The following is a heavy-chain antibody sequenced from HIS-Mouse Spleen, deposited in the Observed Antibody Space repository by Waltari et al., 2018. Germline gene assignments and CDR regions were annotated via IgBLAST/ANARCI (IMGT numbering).Heavy chain of an antibody. Sequence: QLQLQESGPGLVKPSETLSLTCTVSGGSISSSSYYWGWIRQPPGKGLEWIGSIYYSGSTYYNPCLKSRVTISVDTSKNQFSLKLSSVTAADTAVYYCARKRTASGWFDPWGQGTLVTVSS. CDR1: GGSISSSSYY. CDR2: IYYSGST. J-gene: IGHJ5*02. CDR3: ARKRTASGWFDP. V-gene: IGHV4-39*01. D-gene: IGHD2-21*02.